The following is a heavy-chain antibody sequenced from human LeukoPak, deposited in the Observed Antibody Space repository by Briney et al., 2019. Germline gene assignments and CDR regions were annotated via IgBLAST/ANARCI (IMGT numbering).Heavy chain of an antibody. J-gene: IGHJ6*03. Sequence: SETLSLTCTVSGGSISSGSYYWSWIRQPAGKGLEWIGRIYTSGSTNYNPSLKSRVTISVDTSKNQFSLKLSSVTAADTAVYYCARRGYSRSGWYRQQNYYYYYMDVWGKGTTVTISS. CDR2: IYTSGST. D-gene: IGHD6-19*01. V-gene: IGHV4-61*02. CDR3: ARRGYSRSGWYRQQNYYYYYMDV. CDR1: GGSISSGSYY.